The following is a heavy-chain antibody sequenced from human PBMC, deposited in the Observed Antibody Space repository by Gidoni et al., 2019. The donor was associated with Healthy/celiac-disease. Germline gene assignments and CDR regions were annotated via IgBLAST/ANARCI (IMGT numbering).Heavy chain of an antibody. Sequence: QVQLQESGPGLVKPSETLSLTCTVSGCSISSYYWSWIRQPAGKGLEWIGRIYTSGSTNYNPSLKSRVTMSVDTSKNQFSRKLSSGTAADTAVYYCASSSSWEFDYWGQGTLVTVSS. J-gene: IGHJ4*02. CDR3: ASSSSWEFDY. CDR2: IYTSGST. V-gene: IGHV4-4*07. D-gene: IGHD6-13*01. CDR1: GCSISSYY.